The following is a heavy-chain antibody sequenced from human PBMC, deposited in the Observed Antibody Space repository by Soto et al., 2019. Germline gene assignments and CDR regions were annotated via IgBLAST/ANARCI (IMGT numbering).Heavy chain of an antibody. CDR3: ARSYYYYYGMDV. J-gene: IGHJ6*02. CDR1: GGSISSYY. Sequence: TSETLSLTCTVSGGSISSYYWSWIRQPPGKGLEWIGYIYYSGSTNYNPSLKSRVTISVDTSKNQFSLKLSSVTAADTAVYYCARSYYYYYGMDVWGQGTTVTVSS. CDR2: IYYSGST. V-gene: IGHV4-59*01.